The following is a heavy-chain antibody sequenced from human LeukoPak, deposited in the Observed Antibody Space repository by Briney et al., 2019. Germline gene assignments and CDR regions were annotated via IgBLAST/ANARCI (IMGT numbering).Heavy chain of an antibody. CDR2: MNANSGNT. J-gene: IGHJ6*03. V-gene: IGHV1-8*01. CDR3: SRANRRAAAGKPKPNYYYYYVDV. Sequence: ASVKVSCKASGYSFTSYDINWVRQATGQGLEWMGWMNANSGNTGYAQKFQGRVTMTRNTSISTAYMELSSLRSEDTAVYYCSRANRRAAAGKPKPNYYYYYVDVWVKGTTVTVSS. CDR1: GYSFTSYD. D-gene: IGHD6-13*01.